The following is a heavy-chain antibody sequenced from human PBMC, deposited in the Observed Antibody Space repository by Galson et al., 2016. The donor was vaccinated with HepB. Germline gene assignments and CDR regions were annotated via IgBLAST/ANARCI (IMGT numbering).Heavy chain of an antibody. CDR3: TLWFGELLFFKYFDY. J-gene: IGHJ4*02. D-gene: IGHD3-10*01. CDR2: ISYDGSNK. CDR1: GFTFSSYA. V-gene: IGHV3-30-3*01. Sequence: SLRLSCAASGFTFSSYAVHWVRQAPGKGLEWVAVISYDGSNKYYVDSVKGRFTISRDNSNNTLYLQMNSLRAEDTAVYYCTLWFGELLFFKYFDYWGQGTLVTVSS.